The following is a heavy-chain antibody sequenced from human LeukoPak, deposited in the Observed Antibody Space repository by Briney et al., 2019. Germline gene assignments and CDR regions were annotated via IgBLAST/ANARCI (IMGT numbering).Heavy chain of an antibody. CDR3: AREVTMTGGMDV. CDR1: GFIFSSYN. Sequence: PGGSLRLSCAASGFIFSSYNINWVRQAPGKGLEWVSSISSSSTYTYYADSVKGRFTISRDNFKNSVYLQMNSLRDEDTAVYYCAREVTMTGGMDVWGQGTTVTV. J-gene: IGHJ6*02. CDR2: ISSSSTYT. D-gene: IGHD4-11*01. V-gene: IGHV3-21*01.